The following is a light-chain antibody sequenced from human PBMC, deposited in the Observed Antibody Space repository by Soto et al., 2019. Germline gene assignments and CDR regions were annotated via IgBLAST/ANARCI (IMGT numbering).Light chain of an antibody. CDR1: QDISGY. CDR3: QQFNVYPLT. Sequence: DIQLTQSPSFLSASVGDRVTITCRASQDISGYLAWYQQKPGKAPKLLSNAASTLQSGVPSRFSDSESGTDFTLTISSLQPEDFATYYCQQFNVYPLTFGGGTRVEIK. V-gene: IGKV1-9*01. CDR2: AAS. J-gene: IGKJ4*01.